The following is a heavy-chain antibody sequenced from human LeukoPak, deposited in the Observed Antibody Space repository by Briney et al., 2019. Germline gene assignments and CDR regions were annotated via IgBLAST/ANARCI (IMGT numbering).Heavy chain of an antibody. CDR2: IYYSGST. CDR1: GGSISSSSYY. Sequence: SETLSLTCTVSGGSISSSSYYWGWIRQPPGKGLEWIGSIYYSGSTYYNPSLKSRVTISVDTSKNQFSLKLSSVTAADTAVYYCAREFRELLGGHGFDPWGQGTLVTVSS. V-gene: IGHV4-39*07. D-gene: IGHD1-26*01. CDR3: AREFRELLGGHGFDP. J-gene: IGHJ5*02.